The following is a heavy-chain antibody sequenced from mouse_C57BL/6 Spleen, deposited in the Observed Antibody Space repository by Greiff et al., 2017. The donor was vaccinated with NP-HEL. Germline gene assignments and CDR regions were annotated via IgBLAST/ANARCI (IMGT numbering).Heavy chain of an antibody. Sequence: LVEPGASVKISCKASGYAFSSYWMNWVKQRPGKGLEWIGQIYPGDGDTNYNGKFKGKATLTADKSSSTAYMQLSSLTSEDSAVYFCARGGSGYPAWFAYWGQGTLVTVSA. V-gene: IGHV1-80*01. J-gene: IGHJ3*01. D-gene: IGHD3-2*02. CDR2: IYPGDGDT. CDR1: GYAFSSYW. CDR3: ARGGSGYPAWFAY.